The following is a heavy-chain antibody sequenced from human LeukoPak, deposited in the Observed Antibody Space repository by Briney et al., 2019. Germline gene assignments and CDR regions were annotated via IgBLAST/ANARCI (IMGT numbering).Heavy chain of an antibody. CDR2: TYYRSKWYN. CDR1: GDSVSSNSAA. Sequence: SQTLSLTCAISGDSVSSNSAAWNWIRQSPSRCLEWLGRTYYRSKWYNDYAVSVKSRITINPDTSKNQFSLQLNSVTPEETAVYYCAREEYCSSTSCFARGYMDVWGKGTTVTVSS. J-gene: IGHJ6*03. D-gene: IGHD2-2*01. CDR3: AREEYCSSTSCFARGYMDV. V-gene: IGHV6-1*01.